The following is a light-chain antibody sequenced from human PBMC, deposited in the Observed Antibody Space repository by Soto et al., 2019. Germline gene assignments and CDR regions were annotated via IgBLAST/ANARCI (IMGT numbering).Light chain of an antibody. CDR2: DVS. CDR3: CSYAVNYPWV. J-gene: IGLJ3*02. V-gene: IGLV2-11*01. Sequence: QSVLTQPRSVSGSPGQSVTISCTGTSSDVGGYDYVSWYQQHPGKAPKLMIFDVSQRPSGVPDRFSGSKSGSTASLTISGLQAEDEADYYCCSYAVNYPWVFGGGTKLTVL. CDR1: SSDVGGYDY.